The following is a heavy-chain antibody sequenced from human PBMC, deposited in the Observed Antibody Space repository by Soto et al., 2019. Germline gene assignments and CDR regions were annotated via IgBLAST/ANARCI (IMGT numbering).Heavy chain of an antibody. Sequence: SETLSLTCTLSGGSISSGGSYWSWIRQHPGKGLEWIGYVYYSGSTYYNPSLKSRVTISVDTSKNQFSLQLSSVTAADTAVYYCARGDGGAARTGYYYYGMDVWGQGTTVTVSS. CDR3: ARGDGGAARTGYYYYGMDV. CDR1: GGSISSGGSY. V-gene: IGHV4-31*03. D-gene: IGHD6-6*01. J-gene: IGHJ6*02. CDR2: VYYSGST.